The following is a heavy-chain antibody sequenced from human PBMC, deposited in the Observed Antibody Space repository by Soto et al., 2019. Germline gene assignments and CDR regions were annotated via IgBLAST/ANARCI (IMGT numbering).Heavy chain of an antibody. CDR3: ARAWESIAAAGNWFDP. J-gene: IGHJ5*02. V-gene: IGHV4-30-4*01. CDR2: IYYSGST. CDR1: GGSIGGGDDY. D-gene: IGHD6-13*01. Sequence: SETLSLTCTVSGGSIGGGDDYWSWIRQPPGKGLEWIGYIYYSGSTYYNPSLKSRVTISVDTSKNQFSLKLSSVTAADTAVYYCARAWESIAAAGNWFDPWGQGTLVTVSS.